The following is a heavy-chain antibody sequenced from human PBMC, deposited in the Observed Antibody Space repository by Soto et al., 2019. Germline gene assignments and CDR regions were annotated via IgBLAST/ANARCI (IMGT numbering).Heavy chain of an antibody. J-gene: IGHJ4*02. CDR2: MSGSGGST. Sequence: GGSLILSCAASGFTLSSYAMSWVRQAPGKGLEWVSAMSGSGGSTYYADSVKGRFNISRDNSKNTLYLQMNSLRAEDTAVYYCAKDPSSGWTGYFDYWGQGTLGTVSS. D-gene: IGHD6-19*01. CDR1: GFTLSSYA. CDR3: AKDPSSGWTGYFDY. V-gene: IGHV3-23*01.